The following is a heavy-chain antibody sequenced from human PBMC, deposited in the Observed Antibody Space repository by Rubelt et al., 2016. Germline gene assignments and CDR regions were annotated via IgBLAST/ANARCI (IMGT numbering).Heavy chain of an antibody. D-gene: IGHD6-19*01. CDR2: IFYGGST. CDR3: ARVSSGWMYYFDY. Sequence: QVQLQQWGAGLLKPSETLSLTCAVYGGSFSGYYWTWIRQHPGKGLEWIGYIFYGGSTYYKASLKSRATISVDTSKNKFSRRLGSVTAADTAVYYCARVSSGWMYYFDYWGQGTLVTVSS. CDR1: GGSFSGYY. V-gene: IGHV4-34*12. J-gene: IGHJ4*02.